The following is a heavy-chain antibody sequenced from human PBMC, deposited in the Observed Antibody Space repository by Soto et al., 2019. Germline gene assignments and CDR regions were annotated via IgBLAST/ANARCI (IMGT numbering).Heavy chain of an antibody. D-gene: IGHD3-9*01. CDR2: INHSGNN. CDR3: ARGGSNDWQVAFDI. J-gene: IGHJ3*02. Sequence: QLQQWGAGLLKPSETLSLTCVVSGGSFSTYYYNWIRQSPGKVLEWIGEINHSGNNNYSPSLKRRVTMTLDTSKSQFTRKLTSVTAADTAVYYCARGGSNDWQVAFDIWGQGTMVTVSS. CDR1: GGSFSTYY. V-gene: IGHV4-34*01.